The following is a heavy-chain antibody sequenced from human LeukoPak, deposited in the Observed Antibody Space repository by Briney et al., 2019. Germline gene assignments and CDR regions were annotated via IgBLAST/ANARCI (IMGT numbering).Heavy chain of an antibody. CDR3: ATMKFTIFGVVIGSFDY. CDR1: GYTLTELS. D-gene: IGHD3-3*01. CDR2: FDPEDGET. Sequence: ASVKVSCKVSGYTLTELSIHWVRQAPGKGLGWMGGFDPEDGETIYAQKFQGRVTMTEDPSTDTAYMELSSLRSEDTAVYYCATMKFTIFGVVIGSFDYWGQGTLVTVSS. J-gene: IGHJ4*02. V-gene: IGHV1-24*01.